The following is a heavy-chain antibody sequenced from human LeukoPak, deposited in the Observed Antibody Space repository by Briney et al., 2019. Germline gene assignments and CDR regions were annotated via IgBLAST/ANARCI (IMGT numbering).Heavy chain of an antibody. V-gene: IGHV3-48*04. CDR1: GFTFSSYA. CDR2: ISSGGSTI. D-gene: IGHD6-19*01. Sequence: GGSLRLSCAASGFTFSSYAMSWVRQAPGKGLEWVSYISSGGSTISHADSVKGRFTISRDNAENSLYLQMNSLRAEDTAVYYCAKSSDWQWLTDHDYWGQGTLVTVSS. J-gene: IGHJ4*02. CDR3: AKSSDWQWLTDHDY.